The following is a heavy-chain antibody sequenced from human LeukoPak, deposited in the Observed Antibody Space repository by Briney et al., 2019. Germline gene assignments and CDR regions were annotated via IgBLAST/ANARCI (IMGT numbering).Heavy chain of an antibody. V-gene: IGHV4-34*01. D-gene: IGHD3-22*01. CDR1: DGSLSGYY. CDR3: ARGALGSGYYRPALDI. J-gene: IGHJ3*02. Sequence: KSSETLSLTCAVYDGSLSGYYCSWIRQPPGKGRQWIGEINHSGSVNYNPSLKSRVTILLDTSKNQFSLNLSSVTAADTAVYYCARGALGSGYYRPALDIWGQGTMVTVSS. CDR2: INHSGSV.